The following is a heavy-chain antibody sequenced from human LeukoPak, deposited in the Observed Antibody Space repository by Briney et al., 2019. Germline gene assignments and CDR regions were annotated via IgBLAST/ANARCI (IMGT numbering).Heavy chain of an antibody. V-gene: IGHV3-30*18. J-gene: IGHJ6*02. CDR2: ISYDGSNK. Sequence: GGSLRLPCAASGFTFSSYGMHWVRQAPGKGLEWVAVISYDGSNKYYADSVKGRFTISRDNSKNTLYLQMNSLRAEDTAVYYCAKDCSGGSCQYGMDVWGQGTTVTVSS. D-gene: IGHD2-15*01. CDR1: GFTFSSYG. CDR3: AKDCSGGSCQYGMDV.